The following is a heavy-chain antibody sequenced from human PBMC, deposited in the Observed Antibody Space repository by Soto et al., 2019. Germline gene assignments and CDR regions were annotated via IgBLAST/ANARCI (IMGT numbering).Heavy chain of an antibody. V-gene: IGHV4-39*01. CDR2: IYYSGST. J-gene: IGHJ4*02. CDR1: GGSMSSSDYY. D-gene: IGHD6-19*01. Sequence: SAALSLTCAVSGGSMSSSDYYWGWIRQPPGKGLEWIGSIYYSGSTYYNPSLQSRVAISVDTSRNQFSLKLKSVTAADTAIYYCARRTVNIRTFYSGLKTHCFDYWGQGAPVTVSS. CDR3: ARRTVNIRTFYSGLKTHCFDY.